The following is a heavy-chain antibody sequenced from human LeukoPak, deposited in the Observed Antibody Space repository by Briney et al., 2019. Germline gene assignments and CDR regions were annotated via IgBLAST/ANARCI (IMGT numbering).Heavy chain of an antibody. CDR2: LYYRGST. CDR3: ARDGRGGNYYYFDS. CDR1: GGSTSSHY. J-gene: IGHJ4*02. V-gene: IGHV4-59*11. Sequence: SETLSLTCTVSGGSTSSHYWNWIRQPPGKGLEWIGYLYYRGSTNYNPSLRSRVTMSVDTSKNQFSLKVTSVTAADTAVYYCARDGRGGNYYYFDSWGQGTLVTVSS. D-gene: IGHD1-26*01.